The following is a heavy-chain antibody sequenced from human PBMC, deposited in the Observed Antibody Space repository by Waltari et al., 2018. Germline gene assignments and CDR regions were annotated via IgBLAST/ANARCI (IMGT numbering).Heavy chain of an antibody. Sequence: EVQLFESGGGLIPPGGSLTLSCAASGFTFNNYAMNWIRQAPGKGLEWVSVIYSGGGAYYADSVKGRFTISRDNSKNTLYLQMSSLRLEDTAVYYCVKETAYGYYFDNWGQGTLVSVSS. D-gene: IGHD3-10*01. J-gene: IGHJ4*02. CDR3: VKETAYGYYFDN. V-gene: IGHV3-23*03. CDR2: IYSGGGA. CDR1: GFTFNNYA.